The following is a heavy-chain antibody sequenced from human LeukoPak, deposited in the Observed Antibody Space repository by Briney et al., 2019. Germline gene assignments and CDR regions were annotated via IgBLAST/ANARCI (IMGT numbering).Heavy chain of an antibody. J-gene: IGHJ4*02. CDR1: GCSITSYY. D-gene: IGHD6-19*01. V-gene: IGHV4-59*01. CDR2: IYYSGIT. CDR3: AREGPYSNAWYYFDS. Sequence: SETLSLTCTASGCSITSYYWSWIRQPPGKGLEWIGYIYYSGITNYNPSLESRVSISEDTSKNQFSLTLNSVTAADTAVYYCAREGPYSNAWYYFDSWGQGTLVTVSS.